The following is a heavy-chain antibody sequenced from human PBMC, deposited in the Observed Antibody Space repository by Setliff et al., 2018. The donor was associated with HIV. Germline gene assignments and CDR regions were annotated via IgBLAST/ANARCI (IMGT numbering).Heavy chain of an antibody. Sequence: PSETLSLTCTVSGGSISSGGYFWSWIRQLPGKGLEWIGYIYYTGSTYYNPSLKSRVTMSVDTSKNQFSLNLSSVTAADTALYYCARSSDRFCSGGSCSPVIYYWGQGTLVTVSS. CDR2: IYYTGST. V-gene: IGHV4-31*03. J-gene: IGHJ4*02. CDR3: ARSSDRFCSGGSCSPVIYY. CDR1: GGSISSGGYF. D-gene: IGHD2-15*01.